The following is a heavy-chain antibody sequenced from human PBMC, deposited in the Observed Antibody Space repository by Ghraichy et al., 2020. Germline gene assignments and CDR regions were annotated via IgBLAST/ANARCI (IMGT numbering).Heavy chain of an antibody. CDR2: IYYSGST. D-gene: IGHD6-6*01. V-gene: IGHV4-30-4*01. Sequence: TLSLTCTVSGGSISSGDYYWSWIRQPPGKGLEWIGYIYYSGSTYYNPSLKSRVTISVDTSKNQFSLKLSSVTAADTAVYYCARATIAALDYFDYWGQGTLVTVSS. CDR1: GGSISSGDYY. J-gene: IGHJ4*02. CDR3: ARATIAALDYFDY.